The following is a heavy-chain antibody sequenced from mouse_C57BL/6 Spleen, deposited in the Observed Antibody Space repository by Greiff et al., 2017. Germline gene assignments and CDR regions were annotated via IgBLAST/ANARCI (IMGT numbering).Heavy chain of an antibody. V-gene: IGHV1-26*01. CDR1: GYTFTDYY. D-gene: IGHD1-1*01. Sequence: VQLQQSGPELVKPGASVKISCKASGYTFTDYYMNWVKQSHGKSLEWIGDINPNNGGTSYNQKFKGKATLTVDKPSSTAYMQLSSLTSEDSAVYYCARSRYYGSSHFDYWGQGTTLTVSS. J-gene: IGHJ2*01. CDR2: INPNNGGT. CDR3: ARSRYYGSSHFDY.